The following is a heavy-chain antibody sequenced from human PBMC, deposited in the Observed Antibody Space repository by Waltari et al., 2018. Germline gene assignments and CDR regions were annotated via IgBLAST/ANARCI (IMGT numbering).Heavy chain of an antibody. D-gene: IGHD3-3*01. J-gene: IGHJ6*02. Sequence: QVQLQQWGAGLLKPSETLSLPCAVYGGSFSGYYWSWIRQPPGKGLEWVGEINHSGSTNYNPSLKSRVTISVDTSKNQFSLKLSSVTAADTAVYYCASSPYYDFWSGYYPLYYYYGMDVWGQGTTVTVSS. V-gene: IGHV4-34*01. CDR2: INHSGST. CDR3: ASSPYYDFWSGYYPLYYYYGMDV. CDR1: GGSFSGYY.